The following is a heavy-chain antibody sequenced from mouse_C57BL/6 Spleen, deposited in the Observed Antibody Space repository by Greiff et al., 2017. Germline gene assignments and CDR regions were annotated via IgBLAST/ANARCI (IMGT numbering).Heavy chain of an antibody. CDR3: ARYGSSYAMDY. J-gene: IGHJ4*01. CDR1: GYSFTGYY. Sequence: EVQLQESGPELVKPGASVKISCKASGYSFTGYYMNWVKQSPEKSLEWIGEINPSTGGTTYNQKFKAKATLTVDKSSSTAYIQLKSLTSEDSAVYYCARYGSSYAMDYWGQGTSGTVAS. D-gene: IGHD1-1*01. V-gene: IGHV1-42*01. CDR2: INPSTGGT.